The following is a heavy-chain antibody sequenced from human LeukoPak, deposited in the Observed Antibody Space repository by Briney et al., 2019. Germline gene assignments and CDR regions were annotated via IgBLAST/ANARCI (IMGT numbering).Heavy chain of an antibody. D-gene: IGHD3-10*01. J-gene: IGHJ6*02. Sequence: GGSLRLSCAASGFTVSSNYMSWVRQAPGKGLEWVSVIYSGGSTYYADSVKGRFTISRDNSKNTLYLQMNSLRAEDTAVYYCARELAWFGEFDYGMDVWGQGTTVTVSS. CDR3: ARELAWFGEFDYGMDV. V-gene: IGHV3-66*01. CDR1: GFTVSSNY. CDR2: IYSGGST.